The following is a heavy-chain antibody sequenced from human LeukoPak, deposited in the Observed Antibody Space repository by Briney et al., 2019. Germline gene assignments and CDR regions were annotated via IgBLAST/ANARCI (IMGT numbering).Heavy chain of an antibody. D-gene: IGHD2-15*01. CDR3: AAEPLGYCSGGSRYLSRYYGMDV. CDR1: GGSISSYY. J-gene: IGHJ6*02. Sequence: SETLSLTCTVSGGSISSYYWSWIRQPPGKGLEWIGYIYYSGSTNYNPSLKSRVTISVDTSKNKFSLKLSSVTAADTAVYYCAAEPLGYCSGGSRYLSRYYGMDVWGQGTTVTVSS. V-gene: IGHV4-59*08. CDR2: IYYSGST.